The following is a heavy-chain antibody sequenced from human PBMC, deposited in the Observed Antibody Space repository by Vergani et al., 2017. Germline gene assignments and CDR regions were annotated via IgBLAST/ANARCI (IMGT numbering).Heavy chain of an antibody. CDR1: GYSFTSYW. V-gene: IGHV5-51*01. D-gene: IGHD7-27*01. J-gene: IGHJ4*02. CDR2: IYPGDSDT. Sequence: EVQLVQSGAEVKKPGESLKLSCKGSGYSFTSYWIGWVRQLPGKGLEWMGIIYPGDSDTIYSPSFQGQVTIPADKSISTAYLQWSSMRASDTAMYYCAVLGGQLTGAWDYWGQGTLVTVSS. CDR3: AVLGGQLTGAWDY.